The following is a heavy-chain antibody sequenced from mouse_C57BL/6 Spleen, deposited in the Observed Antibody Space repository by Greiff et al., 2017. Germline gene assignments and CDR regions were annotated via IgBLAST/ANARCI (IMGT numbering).Heavy chain of an antibody. CDR1: GYTFTSYW. D-gene: IGHD1-1*01. CDR3: TRGTTVVATPFDY. Sequence: VQLQQSGTVLARPGASVKMSCKTSGYTFTSYWMHWVKQRPGQGLEWIGAIYPGNSDTSYNQKFKGKAKLTAVTSASTAYMELSSLTHEDSAVYYCTRGTTVVATPFDYWSQGTTLTVSS. V-gene: IGHV1-5*01. CDR2: IYPGNSDT. J-gene: IGHJ2*01.